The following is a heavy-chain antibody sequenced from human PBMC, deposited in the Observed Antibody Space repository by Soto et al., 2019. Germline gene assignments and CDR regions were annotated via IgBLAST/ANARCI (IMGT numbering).Heavy chain of an antibody. D-gene: IGHD1-7*01. V-gene: IGHV1-24*01. CDR2: FDPEDGET. J-gene: IGHJ6*03. CDR3: ATAGMAWNYGGGYYYYYMDV. CDR1: GYTLTELS. Sequence: ASVKVSCKVSGYTLTELSMHWVRQAPGKGLEWMGGFDPEDGETIYAQKFQGRVTMTEDTSTDTAYMELSSLRSEDTAVYYCATAGMAWNYGGGYYYYYMDVWGKGTTVNVSS.